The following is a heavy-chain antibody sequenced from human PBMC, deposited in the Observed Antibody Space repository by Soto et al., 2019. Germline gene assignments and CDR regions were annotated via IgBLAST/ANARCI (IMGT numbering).Heavy chain of an antibody. V-gene: IGHV3-7*01. J-gene: IGHJ5*02. Sequence: EVQLVESGGGLVQPGGSLRLSCAASGFTFSSYWMSWVRQAPGKGLEWVANIKQDGSEKHYVDSVKGRFTISRDNAKNSLYLQMNSLRAEDTAVYYCARLCFVLSNWFDPWGQGTLVTVSS. CDR2: IKQDGSEK. D-gene: IGHD3-10*02. CDR1: GFTFSSYW. CDR3: ARLCFVLSNWFDP.